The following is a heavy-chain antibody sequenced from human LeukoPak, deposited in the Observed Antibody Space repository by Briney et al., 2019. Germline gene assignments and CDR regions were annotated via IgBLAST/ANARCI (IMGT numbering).Heavy chain of an antibody. CDR2: IYHSGST. V-gene: IGHV4-30-2*01. CDR1: GGSISSGGYS. J-gene: IGHJ4*02. D-gene: IGHD5-12*01. CDR3: ARGGDIVATHFDY. Sequence: SETLSLTCAVSGGSISSGGYSWSWIRQPPGTGLEWIGYIYHSGSTYYNPSLKSRVSISVDRPKNQFSLKLSSVTAADTAVYYCARGGDIVATHFDYWGQGTLVTVSS.